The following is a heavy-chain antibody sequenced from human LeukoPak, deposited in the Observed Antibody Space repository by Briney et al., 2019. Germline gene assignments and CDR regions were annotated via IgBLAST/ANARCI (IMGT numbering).Heavy chain of an antibody. V-gene: IGHV3-30*18. Sequence: GGSLRLSCAASGFTFSSYSMNWVRQAPGKGLEWVAVISYDGSNKYYADSVKGRFTISRDNSKNTLYLQMNSLRAEDTAVYYCAKDSRPRSFDYWGQGTLVTVSS. CDR3: AKDSRPRSFDY. CDR2: ISYDGSNK. CDR1: GFTFSSYS. J-gene: IGHJ4*02.